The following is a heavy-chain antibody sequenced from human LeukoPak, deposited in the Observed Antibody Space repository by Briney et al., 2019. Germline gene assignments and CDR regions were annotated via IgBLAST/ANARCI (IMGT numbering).Heavy chain of an antibody. V-gene: IGHV3-20*04. CDR3: ARDLRGYSYGFTLPLGY. Sequence: GSLSLSCAASGFPLDDYGMSWVRQAPGKGLEWVSGINWNGGSTGYADSVKGRFTISRDNAKNSLYLQMNSLRAEDTALYYCARDLRGYSYGFTLPLGYWGQGTLVTVSS. CDR2: INWNGGST. CDR1: GFPLDDYG. D-gene: IGHD5-18*01. J-gene: IGHJ4*02.